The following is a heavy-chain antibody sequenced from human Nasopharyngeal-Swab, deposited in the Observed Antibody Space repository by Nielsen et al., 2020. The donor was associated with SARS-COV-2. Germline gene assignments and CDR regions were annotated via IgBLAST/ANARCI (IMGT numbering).Heavy chain of an antibody. J-gene: IGHJ4*02. V-gene: IGHV3-9*01. CDR3: AKGNYYDSSGLFDH. D-gene: IGHD3-22*01. CDR1: GFTFSSYG. CDR2: ITWNSGNI. Sequence: SLKISCAASGFTFSSYGMHWVRQAPGKGLEWVSGITWNSGNIGYADSVKGRFTISRDNAKNSLYLQMNSLRAEDTALYYCAKGNYYDSSGLFDHWGQGTLVTVSS.